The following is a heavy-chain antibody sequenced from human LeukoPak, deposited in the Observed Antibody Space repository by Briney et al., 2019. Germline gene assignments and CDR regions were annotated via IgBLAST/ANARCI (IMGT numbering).Heavy chain of an antibody. CDR2: ITFSSSHI. J-gene: IGHJ5*02. V-gene: IGHV3-21*04. Sequence: KSGGSLRLSCAASGFTFSSYVMTWVRQAPGKGLECVSSITFSSSHIYYADSVKGRFTISRDNTKDSLYLQMNSLRAEDTAIYYCARGPQFSGPGWFDPWGQGTLVTVSS. CDR3: ARGPQFSGPGWFDP. CDR1: GFTFSSYV. D-gene: IGHD3-10*01.